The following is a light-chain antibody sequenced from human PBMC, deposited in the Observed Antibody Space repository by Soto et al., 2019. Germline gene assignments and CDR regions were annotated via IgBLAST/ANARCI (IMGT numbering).Light chain of an antibody. J-gene: IGKJ1*01. CDR1: QSINRF. V-gene: IGKV1-39*01. Sequence: DIQMTQSPSSLSASVGDRVSITCRAGQSINRFLNWYQQKPGKAPKLLLYGASSLQSGVPSRFSGSGSGTDFTLTISSLQPEDFATYYCQQSYSSPQTFGQGTKVEIK. CDR2: GAS. CDR3: QQSYSSPQT.